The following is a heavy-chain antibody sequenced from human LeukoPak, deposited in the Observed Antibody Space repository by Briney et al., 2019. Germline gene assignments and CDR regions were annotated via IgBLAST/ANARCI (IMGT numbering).Heavy chain of an antibody. CDR2: ISSSSSYI. V-gene: IGHV3-21*01. J-gene: IGHJ4*02. Sequence: GGSLRLSCAASGFTFSSYSVNWVRQAPGKGLEWVSSISSSSSYIYYADSVKGRFTISRDNAKNSLYLQMNSLRAEDTAVYYCARSSQPTVADVGYWGQGTLVTVSS. D-gene: IGHD4-23*01. CDR3: ARSSQPTVADVGY. CDR1: GFTFSSYS.